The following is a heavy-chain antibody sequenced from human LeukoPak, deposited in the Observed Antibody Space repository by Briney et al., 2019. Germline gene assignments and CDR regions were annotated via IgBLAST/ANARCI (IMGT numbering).Heavy chain of an antibody. D-gene: IGHD3-9*01. J-gene: IGHJ4*02. Sequence: PSETLSLTCTVSGGSISSSSYYWGWIRQPPGKGLEWIGSIYYSGSTYYNPSLKSRVTMSVDTSKNQFSLKLSSVAAADTAVYYCARGGYDILTGYNYWGQGTLVTVSS. CDR1: GGSISSSSYY. CDR3: ARGGYDILTGYNY. CDR2: IYYSGST. V-gene: IGHV4-39*07.